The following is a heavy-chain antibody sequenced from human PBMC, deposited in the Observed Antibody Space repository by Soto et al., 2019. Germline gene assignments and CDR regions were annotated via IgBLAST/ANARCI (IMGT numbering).Heavy chain of an antibody. V-gene: IGHV4-4*07. J-gene: IGHJ4*02. Sequence: SETLSLTCTVSGGSISRYHWSWIRQPAGKGLEWIGRIYTSGITNYSPSLKSRVTMSLDTSKNQFSLRLTSVTAADTAVYYCARDLEYSYGFDFWGQGALVTVSS. D-gene: IGHD5-18*01. CDR2: IYTSGIT. CDR1: GGSISRYH. CDR3: ARDLEYSYGFDF.